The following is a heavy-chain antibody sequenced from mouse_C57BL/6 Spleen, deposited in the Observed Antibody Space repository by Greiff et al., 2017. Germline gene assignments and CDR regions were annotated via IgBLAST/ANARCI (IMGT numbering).Heavy chain of an antibody. CDR2: IYPGSGST. CDR3: ARSYDGYYWFAY. D-gene: IGHD2-3*01. CDR1: GYTFTSYW. V-gene: IGHV1-55*01. Sequence: QVQLQQPGAELVKPGASVKMSCKASGYTFTSYWITWVKQRPGQGLEWIGDIYPGSGSTNYNEKFKGKATLTVDTSSSTAYMQLSSLTSEDSAVYYCARSYDGYYWFAYWGQGTLVTVSA. J-gene: IGHJ3*01.